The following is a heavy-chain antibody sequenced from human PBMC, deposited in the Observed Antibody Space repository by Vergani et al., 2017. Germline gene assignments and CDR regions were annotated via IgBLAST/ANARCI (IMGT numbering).Heavy chain of an antibody. D-gene: IGHD3-9*01. J-gene: IGHJ4*02. CDR3: ARRSGIVYDIFGGTYDCFDF. CDR2: IYRTGRT. Sequence: QVQLQESGPGLVKPSETLSLTCAVSGFSIDNGYYWDWIRQPPGKGLEWIGSIYRTGRTHFNPSLKSRVTISVDTSNNHFSLRLNSLTAADTTVYYCARRSGIVYDIFGGTYDCFDFWCQGTLVTVSS. V-gene: IGHV4-38-2*01. CDR1: GFSIDNGYY.